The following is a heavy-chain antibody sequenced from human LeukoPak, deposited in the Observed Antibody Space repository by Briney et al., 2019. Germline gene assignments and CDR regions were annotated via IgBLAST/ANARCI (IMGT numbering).Heavy chain of an antibody. J-gene: IGHJ4*02. Sequence: PPQTLSLTCTVSGGSISSDSYSWSWIRQPAGKELEFIGRLFTSGNTNYNPSLKSRVTISLDTAKTQFSLMLRSVTAADTAVYYCAGSVVRGVIDYWGQGTLVTVSS. CDR1: GGSISSDSYS. D-gene: IGHD3-10*01. V-gene: IGHV4-61*02. CDR2: LFTSGNT. CDR3: AGSVVRGVIDY.